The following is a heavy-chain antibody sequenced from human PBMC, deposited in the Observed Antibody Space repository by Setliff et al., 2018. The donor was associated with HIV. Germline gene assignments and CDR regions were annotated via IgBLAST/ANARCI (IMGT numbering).Heavy chain of an antibody. CDR2: VYYSGST. CDR1: GGSIEFSSYY. J-gene: IGHJ4*02. CDR3: AKGDRWLLLPSFDY. Sequence: PSETLSLTCSVSGGSIEFSSYYWGWIRQPPGKGLEWIGSVYYSGSTYYNPSLKSRLTISVDTSTNKFSLKLSSVTAADTAVYYCAKGDRWLLLPSFDYWGQGTPVTVSS. D-gene: IGHD5-12*01. V-gene: IGHV4-39*01.